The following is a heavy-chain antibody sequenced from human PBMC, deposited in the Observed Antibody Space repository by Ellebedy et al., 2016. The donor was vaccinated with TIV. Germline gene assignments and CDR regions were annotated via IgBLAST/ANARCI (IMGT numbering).Heavy chain of an antibody. J-gene: IGHJ3*02. CDR2: ISDSGDDT. CDR1: GFTFSSYA. CDR3: AKDQYGSGSYYNPMIGFDI. Sequence: GESLKISCAASGFTFSSYAMSWVRQAPGKGLEWVSSISDSGDDTYYADSVKGRFTISRDNSKNTLYLQMNSLRAEDTALYYCAKDQYGSGSYYNPMIGFDIWGQGTMVTVSS. D-gene: IGHD3-10*01. V-gene: IGHV3-23*01.